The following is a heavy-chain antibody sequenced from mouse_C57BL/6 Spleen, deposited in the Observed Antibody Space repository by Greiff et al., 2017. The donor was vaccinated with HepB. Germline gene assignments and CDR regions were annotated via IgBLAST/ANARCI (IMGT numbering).Heavy chain of an antibody. CDR1: GYTFTSYW. Sequence: QVHVKQPGAELVKPGASVKLSCKASGYTFTSYWMQWVKQRPGQGLEWIGEIDPSDSYTNYNQKFKGKATLTVDTSSSTAYMQLSSLTSEDSAVYYCARRIYYDYDGDYWGQGTTLTVSS. CDR3: ARRIYYDYDGDY. CDR2: IDPSDSYT. D-gene: IGHD2-4*01. J-gene: IGHJ2*01. V-gene: IGHV1-50*01.